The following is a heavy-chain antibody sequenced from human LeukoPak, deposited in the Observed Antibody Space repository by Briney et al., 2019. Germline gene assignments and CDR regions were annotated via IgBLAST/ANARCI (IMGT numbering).Heavy chain of an antibody. CDR3: ARGDYYGSGSYSSHYFDY. CDR1: GGTFSSYA. Sequence: SVKVSCKASGGTFSSYAISWVRQAPGQGLEWMGGIIPIFGTANYAQKFQGRVTMTRDTSISTAYMELSRLRSDDTAVYYCARGDYYGSGSYSSHYFDYWGQGTLVTVSS. V-gene: IGHV1-69*05. D-gene: IGHD3-10*01. CDR2: IIPIFGTA. J-gene: IGHJ4*02.